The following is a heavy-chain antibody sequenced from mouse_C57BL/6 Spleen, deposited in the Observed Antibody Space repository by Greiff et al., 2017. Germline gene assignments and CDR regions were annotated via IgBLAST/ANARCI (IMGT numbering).Heavy chain of an antibody. D-gene: IGHD2-2*01. V-gene: IGHV1-81*01. CDR2: IYPRSGNT. CDR1: GYTFTSYG. J-gene: IGHJ4*01. Sequence: VQLQQSGAELARPGASVKLSCKASGYTFTSYGISWVKQRTGQGLEWIGEIYPRSGNTYYNEKFKGKATLTADKSSSTAYMELRSLTSEDSAVYFCARRRGGYDVGYAMDYWGQGTSVTVSS. CDR3: ARRRGGYDVGYAMDY.